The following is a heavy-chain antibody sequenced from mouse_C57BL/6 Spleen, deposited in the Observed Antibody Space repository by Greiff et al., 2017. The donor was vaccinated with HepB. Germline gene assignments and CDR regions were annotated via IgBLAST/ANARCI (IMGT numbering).Heavy chain of an antibody. CDR1: GYTFTDYE. V-gene: IGHV1-15*01. Sequence: QVQLKQSGAELVRPGASVTLSCKASGYTFTDYEMHWVKQTPVHGLEWIGAIDPETGGTAYNQKFKGKAILTADKSSGTAYMELRSLTSEDSAVYYCTRSGVGSSYYWYFDVWGTGTTVTVSS. CDR2: IDPETGGT. D-gene: IGHD1-1*01. J-gene: IGHJ1*03. CDR3: TRSGVGSSYYWYFDV.